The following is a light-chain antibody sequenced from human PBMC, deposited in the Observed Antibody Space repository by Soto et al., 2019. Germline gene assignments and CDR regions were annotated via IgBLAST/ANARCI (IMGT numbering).Light chain of an antibody. CDR1: QSIRSD. J-gene: IGKJ1*01. CDR3: QQGFSRPRT. Sequence: DIQMTQSPSSLSASVGDRVTITCRASQSIRSDLNWYQQRPGKAPKLLIYTTSNLESGVPSRFSGSGSGTDVTLTISNLQPEDFATYLCQQGFSRPRTFGLGTTVEVK. V-gene: IGKV1-39*01. CDR2: TTS.